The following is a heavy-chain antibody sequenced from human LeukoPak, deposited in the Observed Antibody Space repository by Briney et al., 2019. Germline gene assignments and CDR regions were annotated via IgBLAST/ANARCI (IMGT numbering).Heavy chain of an antibody. CDR1: GFTFSRYW. J-gene: IGHJ4*02. D-gene: IGHD1-1*01. CDR3: ARDRRATYYFDY. CDR2: INSDGSST. V-gene: IGHV3-74*01. Sequence: GGSLRLSCAASGFTFSRYWMHWVRQAPGKGLVWVSRINSDGSSTSYADSVKGRFTISRDNAKNTLYLQMNSLRAEDTAVYYCARDRRATYYFDYWGQGTLVTVSS.